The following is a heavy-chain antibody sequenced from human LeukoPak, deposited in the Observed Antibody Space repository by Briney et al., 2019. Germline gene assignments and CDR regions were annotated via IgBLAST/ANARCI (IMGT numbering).Heavy chain of an antibody. D-gene: IGHD3-10*01. J-gene: IGHJ5*02. CDR2: INHSGST. CDR1: GGSFSGYY. CDR3: ARDPGAGVDP. Sequence: PSETLSLTCAVYGGSFSGYYWSWIRQPPGKGLEWIGEINHSGSTNYNPSLKSRVTISVDTSKNQFSLKLSSVTAADTAVYYCARDPGAGVDPWGQGTLVTVSS. V-gene: IGHV4-34*01.